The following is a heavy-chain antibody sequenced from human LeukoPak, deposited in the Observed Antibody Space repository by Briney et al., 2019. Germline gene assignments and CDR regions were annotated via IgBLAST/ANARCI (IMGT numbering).Heavy chain of an antibody. CDR2: INSDGSST. CDR3: AGPYSTSWYALGY. CDR1: GFTFSSYW. J-gene: IGHJ4*02. Sequence: GGSLRLSCAASGFTFSSYWMHWVRQAPGRGLVWVSRINSDGSSTTYADSVKGRFTISRDNAKNTLYLQMNSLRAEDTAVYYCAGPYSTSWYALGYWGQGTLVTVSS. V-gene: IGHV3-74*01. D-gene: IGHD6-13*01.